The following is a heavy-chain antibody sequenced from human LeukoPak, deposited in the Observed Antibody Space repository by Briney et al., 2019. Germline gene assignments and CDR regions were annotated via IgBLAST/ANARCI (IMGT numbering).Heavy chain of an antibody. CDR2: IYYSGSP. J-gene: IGHJ4*01. CDR1: GGSINSGSYY. V-gene: IGHV4-39*07. D-gene: IGHD1-26*01. Sequence: PSETLSLTCTVSGGSINSGSYYWGWIRQPPGKGLEWIGSIYYSGSPNYNPSLKSRVTRSIDTSKNQFSLKLSSVTAADTAVYYCVRDRVGTTGVPYFDFWGQGTLVTVSS. CDR3: VRDRVGTTGVPYFDF.